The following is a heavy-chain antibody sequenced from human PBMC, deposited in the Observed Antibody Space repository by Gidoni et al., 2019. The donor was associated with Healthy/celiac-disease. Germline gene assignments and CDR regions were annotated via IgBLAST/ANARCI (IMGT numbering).Heavy chain of an antibody. D-gene: IGHD6-19*01. CDR1: GGSISSSSYY. CDR2: TYYSGST. Sequence: QLQLQESGPGLVKPSETLSLTCTVSGGSISSSSYYWGWIRQPPGKGLEWIGSTYYSGSTYYNPSLKSRVTISVDTSKNQFSLKLSSVTAADTAVYYCARRVGVAGTGYYFDYWGQGTLVTVSS. CDR3: ARRVGVAGTGYYFDY. V-gene: IGHV4-39*01. J-gene: IGHJ4*02.